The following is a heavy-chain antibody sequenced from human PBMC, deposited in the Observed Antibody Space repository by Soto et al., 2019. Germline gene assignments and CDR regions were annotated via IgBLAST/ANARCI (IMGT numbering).Heavy chain of an antibody. CDR3: AKDGSDQWLEHPYY. CDR1: GFTFSTY. CDR2: ISGSGAGT. J-gene: IGHJ4*02. V-gene: IGHV3-23*01. D-gene: IGHD6-19*01. Sequence: EVQLLESGGGFVQPGGSLRLSCAASGFTFSTYMTWVRQAPGKGLEWVSAISGSGAGTYYADSVKGRFAISRDNSRNTLYLQMNSLRAEDTAVYYCAKDGSDQWLEHPYYWGQGTLVTVSS.